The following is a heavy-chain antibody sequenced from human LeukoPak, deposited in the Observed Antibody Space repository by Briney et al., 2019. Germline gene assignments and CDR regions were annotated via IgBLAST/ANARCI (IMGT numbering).Heavy chain of an antibody. Sequence: ASVKVSCKASGYTSTGYYMHWVRQAPGQGLEWMGWINPNSGGTNYAQKFQGRVTMTRDTSISTAYMELSRLRSDDTAVYYCATSLEMATITSGDYWGQGTLVTVSS. CDR3: ATSLEMATITSGDY. J-gene: IGHJ4*02. CDR1: GYTSTGYY. V-gene: IGHV1-2*02. CDR2: INPNSGGT. D-gene: IGHD5-24*01.